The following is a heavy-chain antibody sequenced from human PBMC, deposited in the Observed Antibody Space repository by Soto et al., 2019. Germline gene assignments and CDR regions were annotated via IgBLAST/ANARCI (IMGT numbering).Heavy chain of an antibody. CDR2: ISSDGSNK. CDR3: AKDGYTYGSADF. V-gene: IGHV3-30*18. D-gene: IGHD5-18*01. CDR1: GFTFSNYG. Sequence: PGGSLRLSCAASGFTFSNYGMHWVRQAPGKGLEWVALISSDGSNKYYADSMKGRFTISRDNSKNTLYLQMNSLRAEDTAVYYCAKDGYTYGSADFWGQGTLVTVSS. J-gene: IGHJ4*02.